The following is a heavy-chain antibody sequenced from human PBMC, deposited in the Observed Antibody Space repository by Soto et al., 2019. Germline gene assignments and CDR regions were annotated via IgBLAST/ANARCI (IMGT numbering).Heavy chain of an antibody. D-gene: IGHD4-17*01. Sequence: QVQLVQSGAEVKKPGSSVKVSCKASGGTFSSYTISWVRQAPGQGLEWMGRIIPILGIANYAQKFQGRVTITAXXSXSXXYMELSSLRAEDRAVYYCARGGRGYGDYGRNGMDVWGQGTTVTVSS. J-gene: IGHJ6*02. CDR1: GGTFSSYT. CDR3: ARGGRGYGDYGRNGMDV. V-gene: IGHV1-69*02. CDR2: IIPILGIA.